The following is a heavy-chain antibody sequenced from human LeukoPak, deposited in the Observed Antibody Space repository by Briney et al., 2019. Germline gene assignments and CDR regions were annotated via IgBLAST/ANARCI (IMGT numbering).Heavy chain of an antibody. CDR2: INPSGGST. V-gene: IGHV1-46*01. J-gene: IGHJ4*02. CDR3: ATGYY. Sequence: GASVKVSCKASGYTFTSYYMHWVRQAPGQGLEWMGIINPSGGSTSYAQKFQGRFTISRDNSKNMLYLQMNSLGAEDTAVYYCATGYYWGQGTLVTVSS. D-gene: IGHD1-14*01. CDR1: GYTFTSYY.